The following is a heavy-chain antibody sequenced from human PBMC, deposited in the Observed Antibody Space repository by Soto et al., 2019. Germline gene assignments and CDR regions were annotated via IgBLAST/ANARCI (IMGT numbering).Heavy chain of an antibody. CDR3: ASRVGYYYYGMDV. D-gene: IGHD1-26*01. V-gene: IGHV4-34*01. J-gene: IGHJ6*02. CDR1: GGSFSGYY. CDR2: INHSGST. Sequence: QVQLQQWGAGLLKPSETLSLTCAVYGGSFSGYYWSWIRQPPGKGLEWIGEINHSGSTNYNPSLKSRVTISVDTCKNQFSLKLSSVTAADTAVYYCASRVGYYYYGMDVWGQGTTVTVSS.